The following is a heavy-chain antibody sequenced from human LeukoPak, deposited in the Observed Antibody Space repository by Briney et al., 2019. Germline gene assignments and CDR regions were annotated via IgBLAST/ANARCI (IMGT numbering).Heavy chain of an antibody. V-gene: IGHV3-21*01. CDR3: AGGATYYYGMDV. Sequence: GGSLRLSCAASGFTFSSYSMNWVRQAPGKGLEWVSSISSSSSYIYYADSVKGRFTISRDNAKNSLYLQMNSLRAEDTAVYYCAGGATYYYGMDVWGQGTTVTVSS. D-gene: IGHD1-26*01. CDR2: ISSSSSYI. J-gene: IGHJ6*02. CDR1: GFTFSSYS.